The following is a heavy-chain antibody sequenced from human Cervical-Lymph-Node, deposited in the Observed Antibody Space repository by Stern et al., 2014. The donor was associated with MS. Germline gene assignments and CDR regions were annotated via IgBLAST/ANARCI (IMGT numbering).Heavy chain of an antibody. CDR3: AGRHSPGWSYYLGF. Sequence: VQLVQSGAEVRKPGQSLTISCNISGYTFTDYWIAWVRQMPGKGLEWMGACLPAASDTRYSASFQDHVAISVDTSINTASLQWIGLRASESAMYYCAGRHSPGWSYYLGFWGQGTLVAVSS. CDR1: GYTFTDYW. V-gene: IGHV5-51*01. CDR2: CLPAASDT. J-gene: IGHJ4*02. D-gene: IGHD6-19*01.